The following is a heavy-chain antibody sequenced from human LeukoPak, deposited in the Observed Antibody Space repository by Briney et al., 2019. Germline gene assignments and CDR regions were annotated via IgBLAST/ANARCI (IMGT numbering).Heavy chain of an antibody. D-gene: IGHD6-13*01. CDR3: ARKNAAAADFDY. V-gene: IGHV3-21*01. CDR1: GFTFRSYS. CDR2: ISSSSSYI. J-gene: IGHJ4*02. Sequence: GGSLRLSCAASGFTFRSYSMNWVRQAPGKGLEWVSSISSSSSYIYYADSVKGRFTLSRDNAKNSLYLQMNSLRAEDTPVYYCARKNAAAADFDYWGQGTLVTVSS.